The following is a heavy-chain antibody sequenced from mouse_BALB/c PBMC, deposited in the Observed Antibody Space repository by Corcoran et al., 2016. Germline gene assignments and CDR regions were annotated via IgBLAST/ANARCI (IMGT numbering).Heavy chain of an antibody. J-gene: IGHJ4*01. Sequence: EVQLQQSGPELVKPGASMKISCKASGYSFTGYTMNLVKHSHGKNLEWIGLINPYNGGTSYNQKVKGKATLTVEKSYRTAYMELLSLTSEDSAVYYCASNGNYFMDYWGQGTSVTVSS. CDR2: INPYNGGT. CDR1: GYSFTGYT. D-gene: IGHD2-1*01. CDR3: ASNGNYFMDY. V-gene: IGHV1-18*01.